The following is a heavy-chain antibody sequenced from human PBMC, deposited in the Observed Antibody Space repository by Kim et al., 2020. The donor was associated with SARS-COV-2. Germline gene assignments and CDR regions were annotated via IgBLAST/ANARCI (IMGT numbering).Heavy chain of an antibody. CDR3: AKDSDGIFDY. J-gene: IGHJ4*02. CDR2: ISWDGGST. CDR1: GFTFDDYT. V-gene: IGHV3-43*01. Sequence: GGSLRLSCAASGFTFDDYTMHWVRQAPGKGLEWVSLISWDGGSTYYADSVKGRFTISRDNSKNSLYLQMNSLRTEDTALYYCAKDSDGIFDYWGQGTLVTVSS.